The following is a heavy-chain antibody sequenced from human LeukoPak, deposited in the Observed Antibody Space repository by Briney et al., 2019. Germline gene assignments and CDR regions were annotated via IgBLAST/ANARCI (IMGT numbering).Heavy chain of an antibody. Sequence: GGSLRLSCAASGFTFSNYAVSWVRQAPGKGLEWVSGISGSGGFTYYSDSVKGRFTISRDNSKNTLYLQMDSLRVEDTAVYYCAKPSNVQSTPVYWGQGALVTVSS. CDR3: AKPSNVQSTPVY. D-gene: IGHD4-11*01. V-gene: IGHV3-23*01. J-gene: IGHJ4*02. CDR1: GFTFSNYA. CDR2: ISGSGGFT.